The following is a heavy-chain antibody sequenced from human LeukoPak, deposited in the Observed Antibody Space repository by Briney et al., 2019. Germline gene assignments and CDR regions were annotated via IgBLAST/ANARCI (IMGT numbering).Heavy chain of an antibody. CDR3: ARDNSRGYSGDFDY. V-gene: IGHV3-48*02. D-gene: IGHD5-12*01. CDR2: ISSSSGNI. J-gene: IGHJ4*02. CDR1: GFTFSSYS. Sequence: GGSLRLSCAASGFTFSSYSMNWVRQAPGKGLEWVSYISSSSGNIYYADSVKGRFTISRDNAKNSLYLQVNSLRDEDTAVYYCARDNSRGYSGDFDYWGQGTRDTVSS.